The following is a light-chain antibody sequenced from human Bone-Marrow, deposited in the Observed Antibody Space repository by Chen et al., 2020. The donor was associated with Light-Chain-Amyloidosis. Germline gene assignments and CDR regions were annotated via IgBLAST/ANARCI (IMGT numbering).Light chain of an antibody. CDR2: GSS. V-gene: IGKV3-20*01. Sequence: EIVLTQSIGTLFFSQGEGANLSCRASQTISSNILTWYQQKFDQAPRLLIYGSSSRATGIPDRFTGSGSGTDFTLTINRLEPEDFAMDYCQQYGTSPHTFGGGTKVEIK. CDR3: QQYGTSPHT. J-gene: IGKJ4*01. CDR1: QTISSNI.